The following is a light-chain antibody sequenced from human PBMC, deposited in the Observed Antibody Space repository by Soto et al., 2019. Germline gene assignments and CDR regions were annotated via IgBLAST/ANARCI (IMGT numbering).Light chain of an antibody. V-gene: IGLV1-40*01. CDR3: QSYDSSRSEV. CDR1: SSNIGAGYD. CDR2: GNS. J-gene: IGLJ3*02. Sequence: QPVLTQPPSVSGAPGQRVTISCTGSSSNIGAGYDVHWYQQLPGTAPKLLIYGNSNRPSGVPDRFSGSKSGTSASLAITGLQAEDEADYYCQSYDSSRSEVFGGGTKLTVL.